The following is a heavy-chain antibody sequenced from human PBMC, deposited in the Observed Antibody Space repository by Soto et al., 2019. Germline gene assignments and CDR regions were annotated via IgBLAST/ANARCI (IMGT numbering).Heavy chain of an antibody. V-gene: IGHV3-30*18. Sequence: VQLVESGGGVVKPGRSLRLSCAASGFTFSDYAMHWVRQAPGKGLEWVAVVSHDGRNTHYADSVKGRFTISRYSSKNTVSLDMTSVRAEDTSVYYCAKGGRQWLVTSDFNYWGQGALVTVSS. CDR2: VSHDGRNT. CDR3: AKGGRQWLVTSDFNY. CDR1: GFTFSDYA. J-gene: IGHJ4*02. D-gene: IGHD6-19*01.